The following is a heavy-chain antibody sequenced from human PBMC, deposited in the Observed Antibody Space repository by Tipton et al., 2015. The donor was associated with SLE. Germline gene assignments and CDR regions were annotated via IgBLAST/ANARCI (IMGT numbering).Heavy chain of an antibody. J-gene: IGHJ5*02. V-gene: IGHV4-34*01. CDR2: INHSGNT. CDR3: ARGHPHIVEVIGGGWFDP. Sequence: TLSLTCAVYGGSFSGYYRSWVRQPPGKGLEWIGEINHSGNTNYNPSLKSRLTMSVDTSQNHVSLRLTSVTAADTAVYYCARGHPHIVEVIGGGWFDPWGQGILVTVSS. CDR1: GGSFSGYY. D-gene: IGHD2-21*01.